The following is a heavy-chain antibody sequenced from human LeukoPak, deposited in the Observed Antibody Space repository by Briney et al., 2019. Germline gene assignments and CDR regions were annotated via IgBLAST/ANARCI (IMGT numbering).Heavy chain of an antibody. CDR3: AHRPPGAAGVEWSFDY. CDR2: IYWDDDK. J-gene: IGHJ4*02. Sequence: SGPTLVNPTQTLTLTCTFSGFSLTTGGVGVGWIRQPPGKALEWLAVIYWDDDKRYSPSLKSRLTISKDTSKNQAVLTMTNMDPVDTATYYCAHRPPGAAGVEWSFDYWGQGTLVTVSS. V-gene: IGHV2-5*02. D-gene: IGHD6-13*01. CDR1: GFSLTTGGVG.